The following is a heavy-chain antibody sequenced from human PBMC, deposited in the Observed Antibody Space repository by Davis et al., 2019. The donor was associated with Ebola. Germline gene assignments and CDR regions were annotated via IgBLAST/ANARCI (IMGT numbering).Heavy chain of an antibody. V-gene: IGHV4-30-4*07. CDR3: ARERYNVWNGYYYYYGMDV. D-gene: IGHD3-3*01. CDR2: IYYSGNT. Sequence: MPSETLSLTCAVSGGSIGSGGYSWSWIRQPPGKGLEWIGYIYYSGNTYYNPSLESRVTISVDTSKNQFSLKMTSVTAADTAVYYCARERYNVWNGYYYYYGMDVWGQGTTVTVSS. J-gene: IGHJ6*02. CDR1: GGSIGSGGYS.